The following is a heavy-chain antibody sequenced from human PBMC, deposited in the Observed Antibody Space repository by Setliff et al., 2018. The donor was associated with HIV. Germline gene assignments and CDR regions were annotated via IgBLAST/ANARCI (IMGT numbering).Heavy chain of an antibody. J-gene: IGHJ4*02. CDR1: GFTFSNAW. D-gene: IGHD5-12*01. Sequence: GGSLRLSCAASGFTFSNAWMSWVRQAPGKGLEWVGRIKSKTDGGTSKTYADSVKGRFIISRDNAKNTLYLQMNSLRAEDTGVYYCHSGYDTEEQSYFDYWGQGTLVTVSS. V-gene: IGHV3-15*05. CDR2: IKSKTDGGTSK. CDR3: HSGYDTEEQSYFDY.